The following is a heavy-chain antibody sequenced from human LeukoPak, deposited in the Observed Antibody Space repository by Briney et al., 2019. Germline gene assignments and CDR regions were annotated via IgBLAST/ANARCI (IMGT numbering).Heavy chain of an antibody. D-gene: IGHD6-19*01. V-gene: IGHV1-2*02. J-gene: IGHJ4*02. CDR3: VRDLGISGWYAPPLGYFDS. Sequence: ASVKVSCKASGYTFTDYYMHWVRQAPGQGLEWMGWINPKSGGTNYAQQFQDRVTMTRDTSISSTYMELSRLKSDDTAVYYCVRDLGISGWYAPPLGYFDSWGQGTLVTVSS. CDR1: GYTFTDYY. CDR2: INPKSGGT.